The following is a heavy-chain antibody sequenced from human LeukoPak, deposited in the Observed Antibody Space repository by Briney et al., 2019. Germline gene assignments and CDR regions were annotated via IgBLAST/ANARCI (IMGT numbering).Heavy chain of an antibody. CDR3: ARGPTNGQAFDY. J-gene: IGHJ4*02. D-gene: IGHD2-8*01. CDR1: GFTFSSSW. V-gene: IGHV3-7*01. CDR2: IREDGSQK. Sequence: GGSLRLSCAASGFTFSSSWMTWVRQAPGKGLEWVASIREDGSQKTSVDSVRGRFTISRDNAKNSVYLQMDCLRAEDTAVYYCARGPTNGQAFDYWGQGTLVSVSS.